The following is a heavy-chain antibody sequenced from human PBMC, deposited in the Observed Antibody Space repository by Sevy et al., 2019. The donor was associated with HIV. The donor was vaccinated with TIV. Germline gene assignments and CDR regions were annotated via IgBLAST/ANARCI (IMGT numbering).Heavy chain of an antibody. CDR2: ISCSYSP. CDR3: AKGVVSTPWASLDY. D-gene: IGHD3-16*01. V-gene: IGHV3-23*01. Sequence: GGSLRLSCAASGFTFSNYVMSWVRQAPGKGLEWVSLISCSYSPNYSDSVKGRFTVTRDNSENTLYLQMNSLRDEDTAVYDCAKGVVSTPWASLDYWGQGALVTVSS. J-gene: IGHJ4*02. CDR1: GFTFSNYV.